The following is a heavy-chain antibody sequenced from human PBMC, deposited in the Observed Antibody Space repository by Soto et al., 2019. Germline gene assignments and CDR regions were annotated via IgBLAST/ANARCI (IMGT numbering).Heavy chain of an antibody. CDR3: ARAADSGGSRGGMVV. J-gene: IGHJ6*02. Sequence: QVRLEESGPGLVKPSETLSLICSVSGGSVNNANYFWNWIRHHPENGLEWIGYIYYIGSTRYNPSFQTRGTLSIATSKSQFFLRVNSGTVADAAVYFCARAADSGGSRGGMVVWGRGTTVTVSS. CDR1: GGSVNNANYF. D-gene: IGHD4-17*01. CDR2: IYYIGST. V-gene: IGHV4-31*03.